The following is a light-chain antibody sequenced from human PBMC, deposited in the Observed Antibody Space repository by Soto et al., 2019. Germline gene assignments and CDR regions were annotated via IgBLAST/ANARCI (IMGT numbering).Light chain of an antibody. CDR1: SSDVGAYNY. CDR2: EVT. J-gene: IGLJ3*02. CDR3: SSFASSNTWV. V-gene: IGLV2-8*01. Sequence: QSALTQPPSASGSPGQSVTISCTGTSSDVGAYNYVSWYQQHAGKAPKLVIYEVTKRPSGVPDRFSGSKSANTASLTVSGPPGEDEADYYCSSFASSNTWVFGGGTKLTVL.